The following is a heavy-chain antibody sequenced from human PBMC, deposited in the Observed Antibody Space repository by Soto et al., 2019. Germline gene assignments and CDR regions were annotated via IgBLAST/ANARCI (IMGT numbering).Heavy chain of an antibody. CDR1: GGSIGTYY. D-gene: IGHD6-19*01. J-gene: IGHJ4*02. CDR2: INYGGST. V-gene: IGHV4-39*07. Sequence: SETLSLTCSVSGGSIGTYYWGWIRQPPGKGLEWIGSINYGGSTNYNPSLKSRVTISVDKSKNQFSLKLSSVTAADTAVYFCARVAVSGTRFDYWGQGTLVTVSS. CDR3: ARVAVSGTRFDY.